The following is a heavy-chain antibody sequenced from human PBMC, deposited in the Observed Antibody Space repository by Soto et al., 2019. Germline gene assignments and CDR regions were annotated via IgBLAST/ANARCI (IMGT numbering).Heavy chain of an antibody. J-gene: IGHJ4*02. D-gene: IGHD3-3*01. CDR3: AHRVLRTVFGLVTTTAIYFDF. CDR2: IYWDDDK. CDR1: GFSLTTSGVG. Sequence: QITLNESGPTQVKPRQTLTLTCTFSGFSLTTSGVGVGWIRQSPGKAPEWLALIYWDDDKRYSPSLKSRLTITKDTSKNQVVLTMADLDPVVRATYYCAHRVLRTVFGLVTTTAIYFDFWGQGTPVAVSS. V-gene: IGHV2-5*02.